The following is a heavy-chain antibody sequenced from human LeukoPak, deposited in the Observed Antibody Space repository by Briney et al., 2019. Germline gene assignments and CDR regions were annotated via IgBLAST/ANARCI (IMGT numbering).Heavy chain of an antibody. CDR3: ARTPVTVYGMDV. D-gene: IGHD4-17*01. V-gene: IGHV3-30*04. CDR2: ISYDGSNK. Sequence: GGSLRLSCAASGFTFSSYAMHWVRQAPGKGLEWVAVISYDGSNKYYADSVKGRFTISRDNSKNTLYLQMNSLRAEDTAVYYCARTPVTVYGMDVWGKGTTVTVPS. CDR1: GFTFSSYA. J-gene: IGHJ6*04.